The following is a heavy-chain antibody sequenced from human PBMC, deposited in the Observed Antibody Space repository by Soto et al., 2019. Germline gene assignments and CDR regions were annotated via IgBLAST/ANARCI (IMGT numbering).Heavy chain of an antibody. J-gene: IGHJ6*02. D-gene: IGHD6-19*01. CDR2: INHSGVT. CDR3: ARFSGSYYYAMDV. Sequence: PSETLSLTCTVSGGSISSGGYYWSWIRQPPGKGLEWIGEINHSGVTNYKPSLKRRVTISVDTSKNQFSLQLKSVTAADTALYYCARFSGSYYYAMDVWGQGSTVTVS. V-gene: IGHV4-39*07. CDR1: GGSISSGGYY.